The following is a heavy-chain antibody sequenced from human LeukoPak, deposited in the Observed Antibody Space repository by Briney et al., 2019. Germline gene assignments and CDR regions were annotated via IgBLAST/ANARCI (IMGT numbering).Heavy chain of an antibody. CDR2: INPSGGST. V-gene: IGHV1-46*01. CDR1: GYTFTSCY. D-gene: IGHD6-25*01. CDR3: ARGCSSGWGLFDY. J-gene: IGHJ4*02. Sequence: ASVKVSCKASGYTFTSCYIHWVRQAPGQELVWMGIINPSGGSTSCAQKFQGRVTMTRDTSTSTVYMELSSLGSEDTAVYYCARGCSSGWGLFDYWGQGTLVTVSS.